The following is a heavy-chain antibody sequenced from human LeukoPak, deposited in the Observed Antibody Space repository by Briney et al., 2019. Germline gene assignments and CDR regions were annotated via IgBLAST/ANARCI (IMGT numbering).Heavy chain of an antibody. D-gene: IGHD3-22*01. Sequence: GGSLGLSCAPPGLTFITFVMHGVPKAPGKGRGWGAVISYDGSNKYYADSVKGRFTISRDNSKNTLYLQMNSLRAEDTAVYYCARVLWDSSGNWFDPWGQGTLVTVSS. J-gene: IGHJ5*02. CDR3: ARVLWDSSGNWFDP. CDR2: ISYDGSNK. V-gene: IGHV3-30*04. CDR1: GLTFITFV.